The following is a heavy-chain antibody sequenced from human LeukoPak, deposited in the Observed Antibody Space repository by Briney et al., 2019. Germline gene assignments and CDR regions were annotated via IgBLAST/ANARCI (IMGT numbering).Heavy chain of an antibody. D-gene: IGHD3-3*01. Sequence: ASVKVSCKASGGTFSSYAISWVRQAPGQGLEWMGGIIPIFGTANYAQKFQGRVTITADESTSTAYMELSSLRSENTAVYYCASTTCYDFWSGYYRSYYYYYYMDVWGKGTTVTVSS. CDR3: ASTTCYDFWSGYYRSYYYYYYMDV. J-gene: IGHJ6*03. CDR1: GGTFSSYA. CDR2: IIPIFGTA. V-gene: IGHV1-69*13.